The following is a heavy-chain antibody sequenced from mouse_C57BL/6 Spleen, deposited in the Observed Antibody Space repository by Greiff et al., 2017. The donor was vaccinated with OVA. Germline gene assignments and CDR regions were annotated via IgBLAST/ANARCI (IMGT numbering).Heavy chain of an antibody. CDR2: TNPNNGGT. CDR3: AREGPDGNY. V-gene: IGHV1-26*01. Sequence: VQLQQSGPELVKPGASVKISCKASGYTFTDYYMNWVKQSHGKSLEWIGDTNPNNGGTSYNQKFKGKATLTVDKSSSTAYMELRSLTSEDSAVYYCAREGPDGNYWGQGTTLTVSS. D-gene: IGHD1-1*01. J-gene: IGHJ2*01. CDR1: GYTFTDYY.